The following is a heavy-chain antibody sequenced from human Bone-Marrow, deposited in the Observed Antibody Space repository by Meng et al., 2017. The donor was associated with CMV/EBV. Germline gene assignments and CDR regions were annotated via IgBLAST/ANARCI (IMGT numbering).Heavy chain of an antibody. D-gene: IGHD3-9*01. J-gene: IGHJ5*02. CDR3: ARRMYYDILTGYYDCTWFDP. Sequence: SGNYYWSWIRQQPGKGLEWIGYIYYSGTTFYNPSLQSRVTLSVDTSKNQFSLKLASVTAADTAVYYCARRMYYDILTGYYDCTWFDPWGQGTLVTVSS. CDR1: SGNYY. CDR2: IYYSGTT. V-gene: IGHV4-31*02.